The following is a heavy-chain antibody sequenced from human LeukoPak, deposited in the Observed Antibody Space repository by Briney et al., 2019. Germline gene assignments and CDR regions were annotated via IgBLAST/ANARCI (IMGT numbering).Heavy chain of an antibody. J-gene: IGHJ4*02. D-gene: IGHD3-22*01. CDR3: ALIGLDSSGYYYDYLDY. CDR2: INWNGGST. V-gene: IGHV3-20*04. Sequence: GGSLRLSCAASGFTFDDYGMSWVRQAPGKGLEWVSGINWNGGSTGYADSVKGRFTISRDNAKNTLYLQMNSLRAEDTAVYYCALIGLDSSGYYYDYLDYWGQGTLVTVSS. CDR1: GFTFDDYG.